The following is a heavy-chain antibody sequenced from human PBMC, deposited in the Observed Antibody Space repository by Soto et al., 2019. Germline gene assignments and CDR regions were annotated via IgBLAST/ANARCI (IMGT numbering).Heavy chain of an antibody. Sequence: SETLSLTCTVSDGSISSRRSYWGWIRQPPGKGLEWIGSINYSGSTYYNPSLKSRITISVETSKNQFSLKLSSVTAADTAVYFCAKTGFWSDYRVADYWGQGTLVTVSS. J-gene: IGHJ4*02. V-gene: IGHV4-39*01. CDR2: INYSGST. CDR1: DGSISSRRSY. CDR3: AKTGFWSDYRVADY. D-gene: IGHD3-3*01.